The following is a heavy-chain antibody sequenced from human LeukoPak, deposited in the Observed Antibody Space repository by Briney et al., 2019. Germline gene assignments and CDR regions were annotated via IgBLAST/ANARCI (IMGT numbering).Heavy chain of an antibody. CDR3: AKEPGIESY. Sequence: GGSLRLSCAASGFTFSSYGMHWVRQAPGKGLEWVAVISYDGSNKYYADSVKGRFTISRDNSKNTLYLQMNSLRAEDTAVYYCAKEPGIESYWGQGTLVTVSS. J-gene: IGHJ4*02. CDR2: ISYDGSNK. D-gene: IGHD6-13*01. CDR1: GFTFSSYG. V-gene: IGHV3-30*18.